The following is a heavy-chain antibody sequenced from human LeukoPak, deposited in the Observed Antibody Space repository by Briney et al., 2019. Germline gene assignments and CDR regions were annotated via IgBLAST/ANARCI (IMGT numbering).Heavy chain of an antibody. V-gene: IGHV3-21*01. CDR3: ASSYRPNLAQFDY. CDR1: GFTFSSYS. D-gene: IGHD3-16*02. CDR2: ISSSSSYI. J-gene: IGHJ4*02. Sequence: GGSLRLSCAASGFTFSSYSMIWVRQAPGKGLEWVSSISSSSSYIYDADSVKGRFTLSRDNAKNSLYLQMNSLRAEDTAVYYCASSYRPNLAQFDYWGQGILVTVSS.